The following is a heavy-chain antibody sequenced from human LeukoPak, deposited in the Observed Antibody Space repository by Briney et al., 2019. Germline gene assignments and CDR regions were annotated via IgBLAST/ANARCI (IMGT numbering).Heavy chain of an antibody. J-gene: IGHJ6*03. V-gene: IGHV1-3*01. CDR1: GYAFTSYV. CDR2: INAGNGNT. D-gene: IGHD6-13*01. CDR3: ARDQAAAGPKTKYYYYYYMDV. Sequence: ASVKVSCKASGYAFTSYVMHWVRQAPGQSLEWMGWINAGNGNTKYSQEFQGRVTMTRDTSISTAYMELSRLRSDDTAVYYCARDQAAAGPKTKYYYYYYMDVWGKGTTVTVSS.